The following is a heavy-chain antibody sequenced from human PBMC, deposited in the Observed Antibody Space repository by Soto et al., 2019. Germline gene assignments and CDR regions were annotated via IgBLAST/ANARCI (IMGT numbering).Heavy chain of an antibody. Sequence: AETLSLTCTVSGGSISSYYWSWIRQPPGKGLEWIGYIYYSGSTNYNPSLKSRVTISVDTSKNQFSLKLSSVTAADTAVYYCARSRFLECLPMENWFDPWGQGTLVTVSS. CDR3: ARSRFLECLPMENWFDP. CDR1: GGSISSYY. V-gene: IGHV4-59*01. J-gene: IGHJ5*02. CDR2: IYYSGST. D-gene: IGHD3-3*01.